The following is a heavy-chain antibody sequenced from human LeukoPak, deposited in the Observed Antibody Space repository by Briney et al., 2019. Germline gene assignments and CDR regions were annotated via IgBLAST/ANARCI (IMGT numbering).Heavy chain of an antibody. J-gene: IGHJ4*02. CDR1: GGSVRSSGSY. CDR3: ARSEEWLLLVDC. D-gene: IGHD6-19*01. Sequence: SETLSLTCNVSGGSVRSSGSYWGWIRQPPGKGLEWIGSIYYSGTTFYNPSLQSRVTISLDTSKNRFSLKPWSVTAADTAVYYCARSEEWLLLVDCWGQGTLVTVSS. CDR2: IYYSGTT. V-gene: IGHV4-39*01.